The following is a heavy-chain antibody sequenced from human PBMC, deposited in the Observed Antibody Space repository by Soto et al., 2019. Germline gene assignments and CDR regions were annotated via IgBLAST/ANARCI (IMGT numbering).Heavy chain of an antibody. J-gene: IGHJ4*02. CDR3: AKDRYTYGYGGDLDF. V-gene: IGHV3-23*01. Sequence: EVQLLESGGGLVQPGGSLRLSCAASGFTFSNYAMSWVRQAPGKGLEWVSAISGTGGSTYYADSVTGRFTISRDNSKDMVHLQMNSLRAEDTAVYYCAKDRYTYGYGGDLDFWGQGTQVTVSS. D-gene: IGHD5-18*01. CDR1: GFTFSNYA. CDR2: ISGTGGST.